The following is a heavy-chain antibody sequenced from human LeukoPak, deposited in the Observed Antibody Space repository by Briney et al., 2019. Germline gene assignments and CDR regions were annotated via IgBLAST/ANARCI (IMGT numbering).Heavy chain of an antibody. CDR2: NSSSSSYI. D-gene: IGHD4-17*01. CDR3: AATLCYGDLHFDY. V-gene: IGHV3-21*01. Sequence: GWSLRLSCAASGFTFSSYSMNWVRQAPGKGLEWVSSNSSSSSYIYYADSVKGRFTTSRDNAKNPLYLKINSLRVEDTAVYYCAATLCYGDLHFDYWGQGTLVTVSS. CDR1: GFTFSSYS. J-gene: IGHJ4*02.